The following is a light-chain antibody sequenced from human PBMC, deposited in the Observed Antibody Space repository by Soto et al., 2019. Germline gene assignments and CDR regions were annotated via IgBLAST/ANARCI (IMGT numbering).Light chain of an antibody. J-gene: IGLJ1*01. V-gene: IGLV2-14*01. CDR2: DVS. CDR3: SSYTSSSTLLV. Sequence: QPASVSGSPGQSITISCTGTSSDVGGYNYVSWYQQHPGKAPKLMIYDVSNRPSGVSNRFSGSKSGNAASLTISGLQAEDEADYYCSSYTSSSTLLVFGTGTKLTVL. CDR1: SSDVGGYNY.